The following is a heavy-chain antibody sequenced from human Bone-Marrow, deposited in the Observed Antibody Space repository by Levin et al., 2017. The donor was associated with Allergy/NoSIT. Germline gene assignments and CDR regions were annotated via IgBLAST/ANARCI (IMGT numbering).Heavy chain of an antibody. J-gene: IGHJ4*02. CDR3: AKDLAYYDFWSGYYTGVLLDY. D-gene: IGHD3-3*01. V-gene: IGHV3-23*01. CDR1: GFTFSSYA. Sequence: ASVKVSCAASGFTFSSYAMSWVRQAPGKGLEWVSAISGSGGSTYYADSVKGRFTISRDNSKNTLYLQMNSLRAEDTAVYYCAKDLAYYDFWSGYYTGVLLDYWGQGTLVTVSS. CDR2: ISGSGGST.